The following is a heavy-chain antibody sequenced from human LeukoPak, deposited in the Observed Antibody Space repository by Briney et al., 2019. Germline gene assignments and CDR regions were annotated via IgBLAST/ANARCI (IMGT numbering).Heavy chain of an antibody. CDR3: ASRGGPNYGGNYYYYYGMDV. D-gene: IGHD4-23*01. J-gene: IGHJ6*02. V-gene: IGHV1-69*04. Sequence: ASVKVSCKASGGTFSSYAISWVRQAPGQGLEWMGRIIPILGIANYAQKFQGRVTITADKSTSTAYMELSSLRSEDTAVCYCASRGGPNYGGNYYYYYGMDVWGQGTTVTVSS. CDR2: IIPILGIA. CDR1: GGTFSSYA.